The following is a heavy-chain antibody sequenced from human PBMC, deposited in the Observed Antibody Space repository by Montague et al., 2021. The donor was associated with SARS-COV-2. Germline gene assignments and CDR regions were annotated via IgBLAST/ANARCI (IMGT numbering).Heavy chain of an antibody. CDR2: IYRSGSP. V-gene: IGHV4-61*02. D-gene: IGHD5-18*01. CDR3: ARGVDTGVVTVTGGFDS. J-gene: IGHJ4*02. Sequence: TLSLTCTVPGGSISRGYYYWSWIRLPAGKGLEGIGRIYRSGSPNYNPSLESRVVLSVDTSRNQFSMKMTSVTAADTAMYYCARGVDTGVVTVTGGFDSWGQGTLVIVSS. CDR1: GGSISRGYYY.